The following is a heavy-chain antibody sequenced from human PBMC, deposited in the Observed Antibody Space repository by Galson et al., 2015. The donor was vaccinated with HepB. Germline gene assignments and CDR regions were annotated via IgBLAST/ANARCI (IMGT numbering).Heavy chain of an antibody. CDR1: GFTFSDYY. D-gene: IGHD1-26*01. CDR3: ARIAVGAFHFFDY. J-gene: IGHJ4*02. CDR2: ISSSSSYT. V-gene: IGHV3-11*03. Sequence: SLRLSCAGSGFTFSDYYMSWIRQAPGKGLEWVSYISSSSSYTTYADSVKGRFTISRDNAKNSLYLQMSSLRAEDTAVYYCARIAVGAFHFFDYWGQGTLVAVSS.